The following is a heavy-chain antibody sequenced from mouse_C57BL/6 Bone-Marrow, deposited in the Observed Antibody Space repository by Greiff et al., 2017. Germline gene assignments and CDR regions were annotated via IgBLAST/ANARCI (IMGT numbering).Heavy chain of an antibody. Sequence: VQLRQSGPVLVKPGASVKMSCKASGYTFTDYYMNWVKQSHGKSLEWIGVINPYNGGTSYNQKFKGKATLTVDKSSSTAYMELNSLTSEDSAVYYCARGGGSPGFAYWGQGTLVTVSA. CDR1: GYTFTDYY. CDR2: INPYNGGT. J-gene: IGHJ3*01. CDR3: ARGGGSPGFAY. D-gene: IGHD1-3*01. V-gene: IGHV1-19*01.